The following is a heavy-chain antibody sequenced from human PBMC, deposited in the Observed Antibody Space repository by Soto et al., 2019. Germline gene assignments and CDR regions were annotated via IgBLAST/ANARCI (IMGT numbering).Heavy chain of an antibody. CDR2: IYYSGST. CDR1: GGSISSGGYY. V-gene: IGHV4-31*03. CDR3: ARDQAYYYDSSGQLTDVFDY. D-gene: IGHD3-22*01. J-gene: IGHJ4*02. Sequence: QVQLQESGPGLVKPSQTLSLTCTVSGGSISSGGYYWSWIRQHPGKGLEWIGYIYYSGSTYYNPSRKSRVTISVDTSKNQFSLKLSSVTAADTAVYYCARDQAYYYDSSGQLTDVFDYWGQGTLVTVSS.